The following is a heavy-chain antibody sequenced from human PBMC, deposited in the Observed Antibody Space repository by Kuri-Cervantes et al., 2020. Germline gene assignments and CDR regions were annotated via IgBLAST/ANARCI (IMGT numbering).Heavy chain of an antibody. V-gene: IGHV3-49*04. CDR2: IRSKAYGGTT. D-gene: IGHD3-16*01. Sequence: GGSLRLSCTASGFTFGDYAMSWVRQAPGKGLEWVGFIRSKAYGGTTEYAASVKGRFTISRDDSKSIAYLQMNSLKTEDTAVYYCTRDSRPITFNFDYWGQGTLVTVSS. CDR3: TRDSRPITFNFDY. CDR1: GFTFGDYA. J-gene: IGHJ4*02.